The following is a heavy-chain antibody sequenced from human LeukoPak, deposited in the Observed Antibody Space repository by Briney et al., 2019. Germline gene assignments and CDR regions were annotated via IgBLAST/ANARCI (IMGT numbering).Heavy chain of an antibody. V-gene: IGHV1-46*01. CDR2: INPSDDST. Sequence: ASVKVSCKASGYTFTSYFILWVRRAPGQGLEWMGIINPSDDSTSYARRIQGRVTMTRDTSTGTVYMELSSLRSEDTAVYYCARVYCSRGNCYSPGDYWGQGTLVTVSS. D-gene: IGHD2-15*01. CDR1: GYTFTSYF. CDR3: ARVYCSRGNCYSPGDY. J-gene: IGHJ4*02.